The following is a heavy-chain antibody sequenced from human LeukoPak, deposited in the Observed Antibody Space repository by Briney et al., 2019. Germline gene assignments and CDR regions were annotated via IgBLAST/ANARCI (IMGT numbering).Heavy chain of an antibody. CDR2: ISSSGSTI. V-gene: IGHV3-11*01. CDR3: VRVNGAAADYYYYYYGMDV. D-gene: IGHD6-13*01. CDR1: GFTFSDYY. J-gene: IGHJ6*02. Sequence: GGSLRLSCAASGFTFSDYYMSWIRQAPGKGLEWVSYISSSGSTIYYADSVKGRFTISRDNAKNSLYLQMNSLRAEDTAVYYCVRVNGAAADYYYYYYGMDVWGQGTTVTVSS.